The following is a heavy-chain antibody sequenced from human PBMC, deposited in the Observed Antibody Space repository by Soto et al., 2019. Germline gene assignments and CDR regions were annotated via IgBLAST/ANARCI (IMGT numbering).Heavy chain of an antibody. V-gene: IGHV6-1*01. J-gene: IGHJ5*02. D-gene: IGHD6-19*01. Sequence: PSQTLSLTCAISGDSVSSNSAAWNWIRQSPSRGLEWLGRTYYRSKWYNDYAVSVKSRITINPDTSKNQFSLQLNSVTPEDTAVYYCARTRIAVAGMRKHGWFDPWGQGTLVTV. CDR1: GDSVSSNSAA. CDR2: TYYRSKWYN. CDR3: ARTRIAVAGMRKHGWFDP.